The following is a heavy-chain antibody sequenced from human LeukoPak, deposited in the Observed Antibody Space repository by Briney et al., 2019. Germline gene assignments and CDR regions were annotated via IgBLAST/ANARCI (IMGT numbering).Heavy chain of an antibody. CDR1: GGSISSYY. V-gene: IGHV4-59*01. D-gene: IGHD4-17*01. Sequence: SETLSLACTVSGGSISSYYWSWIRQPPGKGLEWIGYIYYSGSTNYNPSLKSRVTISVDTSKNQFSLKLSSVTAADTAVYYCARGADYGDYYFDYWGQGTLVTVSS. J-gene: IGHJ4*02. CDR3: ARGADYGDYYFDY. CDR2: IYYSGST.